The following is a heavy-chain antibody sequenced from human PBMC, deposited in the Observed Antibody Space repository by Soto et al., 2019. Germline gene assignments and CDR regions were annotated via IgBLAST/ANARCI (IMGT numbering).Heavy chain of an antibody. CDR3: ARTGPPVDY. Sequence: QVQLVQSGAEVKKPGASVKVSCKASGYTFSSYAISWVRQAPGQGLEWMGWIITYNGNTNYAQNPXGRVHITTDTSTTTAYMELRILRSADTAVYYCARTGPPVDYWGQGTLVTVSS. J-gene: IGHJ4*02. CDR2: IITYNGNT. CDR1: GYTFSSYA. V-gene: IGHV1-18*01.